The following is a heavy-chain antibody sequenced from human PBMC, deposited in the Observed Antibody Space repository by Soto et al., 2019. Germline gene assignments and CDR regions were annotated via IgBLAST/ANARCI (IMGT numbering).Heavy chain of an antibody. CDR3: ARVGPAHYYASSGYYSPLDS. J-gene: IGHJ4*02. CDR1: GDTFSSYA. D-gene: IGHD3-22*01. Sequence: QVQLVQSGAEVKKPGSSVKVSCKASGDTFSSYAINWVRQAPGQGLEWMGGIIPMFGTANYAQKFKGRVTITAGESTSTGYMELSSLRSEDTAVYYCARVGPAHYYASSGYYSPLDSWGQGTLVTVSS. CDR2: IIPMFGTA. V-gene: IGHV1-69*01.